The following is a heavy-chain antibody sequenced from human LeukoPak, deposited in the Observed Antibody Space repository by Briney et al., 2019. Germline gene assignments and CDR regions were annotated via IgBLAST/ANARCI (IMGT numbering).Heavy chain of an antibody. D-gene: IGHD2-21*02. CDR1: GYTFAIYG. Sequence: ASVKVSCKASGYTFAIYGISWVRQAPGQGLEWMAWISPYDGDTNYAPNFEGRVTMTTETSTSTAYMELRSLRSDDTAIYYCARDYCTRGGDCYKEDLFDPWGQGTLVTVSS. CDR3: ARDYCTRGGDCYKEDLFDP. V-gene: IGHV1-18*01. CDR2: ISPYDGDT. J-gene: IGHJ5*02.